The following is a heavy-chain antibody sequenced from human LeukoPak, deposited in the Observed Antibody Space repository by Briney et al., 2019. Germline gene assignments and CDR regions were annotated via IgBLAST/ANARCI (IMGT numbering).Heavy chain of an antibody. CDR3: ARDPPVLRYFDSGIDAFDI. V-gene: IGHV4-61*02. D-gene: IGHD3-9*01. CDR1: GGSISSSSYY. J-gene: IGHJ3*02. Sequence: PSETLSLTCTVSGGSISSSSYYWSWLRQPAGKGLEWIGRIYTSGSTNYNPSLKSRVTMSVDTSKNQFSLKLSSVTAADTAVYYCARDPPVLRYFDSGIDAFDIWGQGTMVTVSS. CDR2: IYTSGST.